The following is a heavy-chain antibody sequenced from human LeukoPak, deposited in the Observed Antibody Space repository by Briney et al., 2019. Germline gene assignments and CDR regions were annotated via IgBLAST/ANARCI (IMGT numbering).Heavy chain of an antibody. CDR1: GGSISSYY. J-gene: IGHJ4*02. CDR3: ENSVAAAGNFDY. Sequence: SETLSLTCTVSGGSISSYYWSWIRQPPGKGLEWIGYIYYSGSTNYNPSLKSRVTISVDTSKNQFSLQLSSVTAADTSVYLRENSVAAAGNFDYWGQGTLVTVSS. D-gene: IGHD6-13*01. CDR2: IYYSGST. V-gene: IGHV4-59*01.